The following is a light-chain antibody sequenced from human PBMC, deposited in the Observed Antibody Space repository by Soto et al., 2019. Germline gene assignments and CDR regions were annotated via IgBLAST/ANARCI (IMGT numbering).Light chain of an antibody. V-gene: IGLV1-51*01. CDR1: SSNIVDNY. CDR2: DND. J-gene: IGLJ1*01. CDR3: GTWDDRLDGNYV. Sequence: QSVLTQPPSVSAAPGQQVTISCSGSSSNIVDNYVSWYQHLPGTAPKLVVYDNDRRPSGIPGRFSGSKSGTSATLVITGLQTGGEADYYCGTWDDRLDGNYVFGTGTKLTVL.